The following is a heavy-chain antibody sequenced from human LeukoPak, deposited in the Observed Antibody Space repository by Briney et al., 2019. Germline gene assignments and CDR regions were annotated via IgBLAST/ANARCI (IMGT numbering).Heavy chain of an antibody. CDR2: IYPGDSDT. D-gene: IGHD1/OR15-1a*01. CDR3: ARLGTSNWNNQH. V-gene: IGHV5-51*01. Sequence: GESLKISCKGSGYSIPIYWIGWVRQMPGKGLEWMGIIYPGDSDTRYSPSFQGQVSISADKSISTAYLQWSSLKASDSAMYYYARLGTSNWNNQHWGQGTLVTVSS. CDR1: GYSIPIYW. J-gene: IGHJ1*01.